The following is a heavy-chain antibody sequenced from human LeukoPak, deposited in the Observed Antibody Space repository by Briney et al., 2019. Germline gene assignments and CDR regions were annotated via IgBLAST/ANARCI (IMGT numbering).Heavy chain of an antibody. D-gene: IGHD4-17*01. CDR3: AKDVYGDYGGLDY. Sequence: GSLRLSCAASGFPFSTYAMSWVRKAPGKGLEWVSSIRGSDGSTYYADSVKGRFAISRDNSKNTPYLQMNSLRAEDTAVDYCAKDVYGDYGGLDYWGQGTLVTVSS. CDR2: IRGSDGST. V-gene: IGHV3-23*01. CDR1: GFPFSTYA. J-gene: IGHJ4*02.